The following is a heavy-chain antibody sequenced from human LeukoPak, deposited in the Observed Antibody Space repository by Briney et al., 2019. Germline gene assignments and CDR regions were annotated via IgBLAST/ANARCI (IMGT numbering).Heavy chain of an antibody. J-gene: IGHJ6*03. V-gene: IGHV1-24*01. D-gene: IGHD2-2*01. Sequence: ASVTVSFTVSGFTLTYLSMHWVRQAPGKGLEWVGGFDRKNGDTIYAQRFRGRVSLTEDTSTGTAYMDLSSLSADDTAVYYCATGVFCATTTCPGYQHYYYFMDVWGKGTTVTVSS. CDR1: GFTLTYLS. CDR2: FDRKNGDT. CDR3: ATGVFCATTTCPGYQHYYYFMDV.